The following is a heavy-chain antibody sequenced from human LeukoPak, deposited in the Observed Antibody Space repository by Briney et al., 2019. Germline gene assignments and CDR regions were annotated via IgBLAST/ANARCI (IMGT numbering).Heavy chain of an antibody. V-gene: IGHV1-69*06. CDR1: GGTFSSYA. CDR2: IIPIFGTA. CDR3: ARKGYSGYDWPYYYGMDV. D-gene: IGHD5-12*01. J-gene: IGHJ6*04. Sequence: SVKVSYTASGGTFSSYAILWVRQAPGQGLEWMGGIIPIFGTANYAQKFQGRVTITADKSTSTAYMELSSLRSEDTAVYYCARKGYSGYDWPYYYGMDVWGKGTTVTVSS.